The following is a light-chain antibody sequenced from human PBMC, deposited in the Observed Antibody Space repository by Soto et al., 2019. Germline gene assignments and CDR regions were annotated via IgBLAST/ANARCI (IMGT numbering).Light chain of an antibody. V-gene: IGKV3-20*01. CDR3: QQYGSSFT. CDR2: GAS. CDR1: QSVSSSY. J-gene: IGKJ3*01. Sequence: EIVLTQSPGTLSLSPGERATLSCRASQSVSSSYLAWYQQKPGQAPRLLIYGASSRGTGIPDRFSGSGSGTEFTITISRLEPEDFAEYYCQQYGSSFTFGPGTKVDIK.